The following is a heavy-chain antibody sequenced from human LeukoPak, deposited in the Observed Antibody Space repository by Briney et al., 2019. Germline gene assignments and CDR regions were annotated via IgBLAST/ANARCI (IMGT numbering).Heavy chain of an antibody. D-gene: IGHD3-22*01. V-gene: IGHV3-33*06. CDR2: IWYDGSNK. J-gene: IGHJ4*02. CDR1: GFTFSSYG. Sequence: GGSLRLSCAASGFTFSSYGMHWVRQAPGKGLEWVAVIWYDGSNKYYADSVKGRFTISRDNSKNTLYLQMNSLGAEDTAVYYCAKVDGSGYYPSLVDFWGQGTLVTVSS. CDR3: AKVDGSGYYPSLVDF.